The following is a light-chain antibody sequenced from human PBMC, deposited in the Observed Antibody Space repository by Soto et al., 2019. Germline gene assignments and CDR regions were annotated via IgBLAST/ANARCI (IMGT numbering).Light chain of an antibody. CDR3: QQYNSYPLT. Sequence: DIQMTQSPSTLSASVGDRVTITCRAGQSISGWLAWYQQKPGKAPNLPIYKASSLKSGVPSRFSGSGSGTEYTLTISSLQPDDFATYYCQQYNSYPLTFGGGTKVEI. CDR2: KAS. CDR1: QSISGW. J-gene: IGKJ4*01. V-gene: IGKV1-5*03.